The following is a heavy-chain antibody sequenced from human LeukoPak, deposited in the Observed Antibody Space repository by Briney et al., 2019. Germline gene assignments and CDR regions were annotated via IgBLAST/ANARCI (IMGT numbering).Heavy chain of an antibody. Sequence: SETLSLTCTVSGCSVTSYYCNWVRQPPGRGLEWIGYIYYSGGTNYNPSLESRVTISLDTAKNQFSLKLRSVTAEDTAVYYCATTGATSPYSASWFNIEYWGQGTLVTVSS. V-gene: IGHV4-59*08. CDR2: IYYSGGT. D-gene: IGHD6-13*01. CDR1: GCSVTSYY. CDR3: ATTGATSPYSASWFNIEY. J-gene: IGHJ4*02.